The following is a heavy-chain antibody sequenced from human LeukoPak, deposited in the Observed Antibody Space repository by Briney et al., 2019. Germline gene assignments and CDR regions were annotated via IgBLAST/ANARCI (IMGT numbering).Heavy chain of an antibody. Sequence: GASLKISCEGSGYSFTSYWIGGGRRMPGKGLEWMAIIYPGESDTRYSASFQGQVPISDHNSLSTAYLQWSSLKASDTAMYYCARSYYYGSGMLYYWGQGTLVTVSS. J-gene: IGHJ4*02. CDR3: ARSYYYGSGMLYY. CDR1: GYSFTSYW. V-gene: IGHV5-51*01. CDR2: IYPGESDT. D-gene: IGHD3-10*01.